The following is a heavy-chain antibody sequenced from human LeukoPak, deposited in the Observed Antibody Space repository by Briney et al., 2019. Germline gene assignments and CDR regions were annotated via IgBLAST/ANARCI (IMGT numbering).Heavy chain of an antibody. D-gene: IGHD1-1*01. J-gene: IGHJ4*02. Sequence: GGSLRLSCTASGFPFIEYSMNWVRQAPGKGLEWISYIGIDSGNTKYADSVRGRFTISADKAKNSLYLQINSLRVEDTAVYYCARDHNYAFDNWGQGTLVSVAS. CDR1: GFPFIEYS. CDR2: IGIDSGNT. V-gene: IGHV3-48*01. CDR3: ARDHNYAFDN.